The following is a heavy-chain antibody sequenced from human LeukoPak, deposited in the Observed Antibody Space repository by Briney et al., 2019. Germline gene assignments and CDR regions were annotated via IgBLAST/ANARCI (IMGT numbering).Heavy chain of an antibody. CDR2: ISSGGSTI. V-gene: IGHV3-48*01. CDR1: GFTFGTNS. J-gene: IGHJ4*02. Sequence: GGSLRLSCAGSGFTFGTNSMSWVRQAPGKGLEWISYISSGGSTIYYADSVKGRFTISRDNSKNTVYLQMNSLRAEDTAVYYCVNLPGGGYWGQGTLVTVSS. CDR3: VNLPGGGY. D-gene: IGHD7-27*01.